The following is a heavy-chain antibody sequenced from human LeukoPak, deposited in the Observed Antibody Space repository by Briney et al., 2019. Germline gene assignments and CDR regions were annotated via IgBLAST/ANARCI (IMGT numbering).Heavy chain of an antibody. Sequence: ASVKVSCKASGYTFTGYYMHWVRQAPGQGLEWMGWINPNSGGTNYAQKFQGRVSMTRDTSISTAYMELSRLRSDDTAVYYCARRYQGYCSSTSCYAGDYFDYWGQGTLVTVSS. V-gene: IGHV1-2*02. CDR2: INPNSGGT. CDR1: GYTFTGYY. D-gene: IGHD2-2*01. CDR3: ARRYQGYCSSTSCYAGDYFDY. J-gene: IGHJ4*02.